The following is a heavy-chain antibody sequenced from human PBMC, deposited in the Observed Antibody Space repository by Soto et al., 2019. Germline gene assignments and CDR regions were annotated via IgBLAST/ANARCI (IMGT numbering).Heavy chain of an antibody. CDR3: AKDRLFGSYYESAGHYND. V-gene: IGHV3-23*01. J-gene: IGHJ4*02. CDR1: GFTFRDQD. CDR2: ISGGGGVT. D-gene: IGHD3-22*01. Sequence: EVQLLESGGGLVQPGGSLRLTCVGSGFTFRDQDMRWVRQAPGKGLEWVAGISGGGGVTYYADSVKGRFTISRDNSKNTLYMQMNNLRANDTAVYYCAKDRLFGSYYESAGHYNDWGQGTLVTVSS.